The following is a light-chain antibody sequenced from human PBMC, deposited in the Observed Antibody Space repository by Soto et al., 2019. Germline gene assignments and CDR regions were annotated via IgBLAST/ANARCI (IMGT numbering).Light chain of an antibody. CDR2: GNN. V-gene: IGLV1-40*01. J-gene: IGLJ1*01. Sequence: QSVLTQPPSVSGSPGQRFIISCTGSSSNFGACNDVQWYQHLPETAPKLLIFGNNNRPSGVPDRFSGSKSGNSASLAISGLQAEDEADYYCQSYASGRRADVFGTGTKLTVL. CDR1: SSNFGACND. CDR3: QSYASGRRADV.